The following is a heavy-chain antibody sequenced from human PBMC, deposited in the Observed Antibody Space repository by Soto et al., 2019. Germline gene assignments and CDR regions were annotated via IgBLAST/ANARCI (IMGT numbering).Heavy chain of an antibody. D-gene: IGHD6-6*01. CDR1: GGSISSYY. Sequence: QVQLQESGPGLVKPSETLSLTCTVSGGSISSYYWSWIRQPPGKGLEWIGYIYYSGSTNYNPSLKSRVTISVDTSKNQFSLKLSSVTAADTVVYYCARHYDGYSSSSWFDPWGQGTLVTVSS. J-gene: IGHJ5*02. V-gene: IGHV4-59*08. CDR2: IYYSGST. CDR3: ARHYDGYSSSSWFDP.